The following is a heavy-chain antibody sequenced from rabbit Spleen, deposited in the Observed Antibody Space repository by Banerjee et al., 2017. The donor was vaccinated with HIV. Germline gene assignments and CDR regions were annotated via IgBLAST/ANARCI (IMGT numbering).Heavy chain of an antibody. CDR1: GFSFSSSYY. CDR3: ARVAGGVGWGYDL. CDR2: IVTSSDAS. Sequence: QEQLEESGGDLVKPEGSLTLTCTASGFSFSSSYYMCWVRQAPGMGLEWIACIVTSSDASYYASWAKGRFTISKTSSTTVTLQMTSLTAADTATYFCARVAGGVGWGYDLWGPGTLVTVS. J-gene: IGHJ4*01. D-gene: IGHD4-1*01. V-gene: IGHV1S45*01.